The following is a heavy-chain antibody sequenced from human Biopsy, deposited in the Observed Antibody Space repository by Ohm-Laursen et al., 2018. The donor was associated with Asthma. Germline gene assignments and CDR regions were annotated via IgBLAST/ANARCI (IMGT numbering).Heavy chain of an antibody. V-gene: IGHV3-23*01. Sequence: LRLSCAASGFTFSNAWMSWVRQAPGKGLEWVSAISGSGGSTYYADSVKGRFTISRDNSKNTLYLQMNSLRAEDTAVYYCAKGYYYDSSGFDYWGQGTLVTVSS. CDR1: GFTFSNAW. D-gene: IGHD3-22*01. J-gene: IGHJ4*02. CDR2: ISGSGGST. CDR3: AKGYYYDSSGFDY.